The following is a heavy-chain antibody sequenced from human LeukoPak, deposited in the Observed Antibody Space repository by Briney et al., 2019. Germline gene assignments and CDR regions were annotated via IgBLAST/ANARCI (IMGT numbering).Heavy chain of an antibody. CDR2: IYTSGST. Sequence: SETLSLTCTVSGGSISSYYWSWIRQPAGKGLEWIGRIYTSGSTNYNPSLKSRVTMSVDTSKNQFSLKLSSVTAADTAVYYCASGGIAGWYFDLWGRGTLVTVSS. CDR1: GGSISSYY. D-gene: IGHD1-14*01. CDR3: ASGGIAGWYFDL. V-gene: IGHV4-4*07. J-gene: IGHJ2*01.